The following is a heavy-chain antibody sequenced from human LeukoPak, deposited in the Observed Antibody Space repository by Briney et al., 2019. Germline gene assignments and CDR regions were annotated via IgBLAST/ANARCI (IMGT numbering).Heavy chain of an antibody. CDR1: GYTFSSYA. V-gene: IGHV1-3*01. D-gene: IGHD6-19*01. CDR3: ARDLKQFGGWFDY. J-gene: IGHJ4*02. CDR2: INAGNGNT. Sequence: ASVKVSCKASGYTFSSYAMHWVRQAPGQRLEWMGWINAGNGNTKYSQKFQGRVTITRDTSASTAYMELSSLRFEDTAVYYCARDLKQFGGWFDYWGRGTLVTVSS.